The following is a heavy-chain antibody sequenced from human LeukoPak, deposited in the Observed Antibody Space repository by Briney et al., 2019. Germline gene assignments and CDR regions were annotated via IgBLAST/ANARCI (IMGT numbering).Heavy chain of an antibody. Sequence: PSETLSLTCAVYGGSFSGYYWSWLRQPPGKGLEWIGEINHSGSTNYNPSLKSRVTISVDTSKNQFSLKLSSVTAADTAVYYCARAIGNSARVYNWFDPWGQGTLVTVSS. CDR1: GGSFSGYY. CDR2: INHSGST. J-gene: IGHJ5*02. CDR3: ARAIGNSARVYNWFDP. D-gene: IGHD2-2*01. V-gene: IGHV4-34*01.